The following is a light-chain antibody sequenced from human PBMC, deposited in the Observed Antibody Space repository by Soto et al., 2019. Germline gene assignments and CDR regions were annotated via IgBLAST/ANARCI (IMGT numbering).Light chain of an antibody. V-gene: IGKV1-27*01. CDR1: QAIANY. CDR3: QKYNSAPHT. Sequence: DVRMTQSPSSLSASVGDRVTITCRASQAIANYLAWYQQKPGQVPELLIYDASTLQSGVPSRFSGSESGTEFTLTISSLQPEDVATYYCQKYNSAPHTFGGGTKVEIK. J-gene: IGKJ4*01. CDR2: DAS.